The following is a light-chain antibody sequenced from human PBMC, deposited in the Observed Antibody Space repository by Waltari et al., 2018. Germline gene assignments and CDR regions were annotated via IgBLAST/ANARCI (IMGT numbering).Light chain of an antibody. Sequence: QSVLTQPPSVSGAPGQRVTIPCPGSSSNIGAGSDVHWYQHLPGTAPKLLIYGTSNRPSGVPDRFSGSKSGTSASLAITGLQAEDEADYYCQSYDSSLSGSVFGGGTKLTVL. V-gene: IGLV1-40*01. CDR3: QSYDSSLSGSV. J-gene: IGLJ2*01. CDR2: GTS. CDR1: SSNIGAGSD.